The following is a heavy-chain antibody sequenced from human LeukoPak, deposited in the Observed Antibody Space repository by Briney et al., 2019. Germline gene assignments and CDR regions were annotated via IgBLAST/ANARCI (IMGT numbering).Heavy chain of an antibody. CDR3: ARHHYASGTHTPYYFDF. V-gene: IGHV4-59*01. Sequence: PSETLSLTCTVSDGSISGYYWSWIRQPPGTGLVWIGYIYYSGSANYNPSLKSRVTMSVDMSKSQFSLKLSSVTAADTALYYCARHHYASGTHTPYYFDFWGQGTLVTVSS. J-gene: IGHJ4*02. CDR1: DGSISGYY. CDR2: IYYSGSA. D-gene: IGHD3-10*01.